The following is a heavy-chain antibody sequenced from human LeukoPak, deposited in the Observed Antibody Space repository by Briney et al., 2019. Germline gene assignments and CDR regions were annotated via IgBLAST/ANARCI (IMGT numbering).Heavy chain of an antibody. Sequence: PSVTLSFTGTGSAGSISSKYWSWIRQRPGKGREGIGYIYYSGSTNYNPSLKSRVTISVDTSKNQFSLKLSSVTAADTATYYCARRFKSSSHWNFDYWGQGSLVTVSS. V-gene: IGHV4-59*01. CDR2: IYYSGST. J-gene: IGHJ4*02. D-gene: IGHD6-13*01. CDR3: ARRFKSSSHWNFDY. CDR1: AGSISSKY.